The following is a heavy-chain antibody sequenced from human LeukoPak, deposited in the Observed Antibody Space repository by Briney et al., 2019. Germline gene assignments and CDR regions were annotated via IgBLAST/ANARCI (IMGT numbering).Heavy chain of an antibody. Sequence: GGSLRLSCAASGFTFSVYAMHWVRQAPGKGLEWVVFIRPDGDNKYYADSVKGRFTISRDNAKNTLYLQVDSLRADDTAVYYCATAGNYRFDYWGQGTLVTVSS. D-gene: IGHD1-7*01. CDR2: IRPDGDNK. CDR3: ATAGNYRFDY. J-gene: IGHJ4*02. V-gene: IGHV3-30*02. CDR1: GFTFSVYA.